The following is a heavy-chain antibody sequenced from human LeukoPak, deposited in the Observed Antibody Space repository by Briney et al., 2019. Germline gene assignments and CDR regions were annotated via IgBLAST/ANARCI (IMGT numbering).Heavy chain of an antibody. CDR3: AKDLTGGGEFDP. D-gene: IGHD3-16*01. CDR1: GFTSSSYG. Sequence: GRSLRLSCAASGFTSSSYGMHWVRQAPGKGLEWVAVISYDGSNKYYADSVKGRFTISRDNSKNTQYLQMNSLRAEDTAVYYCAKDLTGGGEFDPWGQGTLVTVSA. CDR2: ISYDGSNK. J-gene: IGHJ5*02. V-gene: IGHV3-30*18.